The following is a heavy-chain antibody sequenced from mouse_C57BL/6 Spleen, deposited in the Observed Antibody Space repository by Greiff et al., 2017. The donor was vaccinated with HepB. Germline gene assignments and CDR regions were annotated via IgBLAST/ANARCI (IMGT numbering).Heavy chain of an antibody. J-gene: IGHJ4*01. V-gene: IGHV2-6*03. CDR3: ARGANWDSYYAMDY. CDR1: GFSFTSYG. CDR2: IWSDGST. Sequence: VQRVESGPGLVAPSQSLSITCTVSGFSFTSYGVHWVRQPPGKGLEWLVVIWSDGSTTYNSALKSRLSISKDNSKSQVFLKMNSLQTDDTAMYYCARGANWDSYYAMDYWGQGTSVTVSS. D-gene: IGHD4-1*01.